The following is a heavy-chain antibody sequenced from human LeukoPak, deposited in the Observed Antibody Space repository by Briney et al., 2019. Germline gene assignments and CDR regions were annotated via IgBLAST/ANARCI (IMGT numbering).Heavy chain of an antibody. V-gene: IGHV3-23*01. Sequence: GGSLRLSCAASGFSFSSYAMSWVRQAPAKGLDWVSGISGSGNNTHYADSVKGRFTISRDNFKNTLYLQMNSLRADDTAVYYCAEGPTGVDYWGQGTVVTVSS. J-gene: IGHJ4*02. CDR3: AEGPTGVDY. CDR1: GFSFSSYA. CDR2: ISGSGNNT. D-gene: IGHD1-14*01.